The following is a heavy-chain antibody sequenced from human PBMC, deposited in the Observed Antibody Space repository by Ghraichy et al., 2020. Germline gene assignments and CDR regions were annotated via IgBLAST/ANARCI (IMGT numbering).Heavy chain of an antibody. D-gene: IGHD6-6*01. J-gene: IGHJ3*02. CDR3: ATNSSSSVGFDI. Sequence: SETRSLTCSVSGGSIGTLYWSWIRQPPGKPLEWIGHVYYSGSTNYNPSLKSRVTISVDTSRNEFSLRVNSVTGADTAIYYCATNSSSSVGFDIWGQGTKVTISS. CDR1: GGSIGTLY. CDR2: VYYSGST. V-gene: IGHV4-59*11.